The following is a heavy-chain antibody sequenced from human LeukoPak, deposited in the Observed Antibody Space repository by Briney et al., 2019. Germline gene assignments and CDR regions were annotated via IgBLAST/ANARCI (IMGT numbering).Heavy chain of an antibody. CDR2: INHSGST. J-gene: IGHJ4*02. D-gene: IGHD6-6*01. CDR1: GGSFSGYY. V-gene: IGHV4-34*01. CDR3: ARGRKSAARPLLDY. Sequence: PSETLSLTCAVYGGSFSGYYWSWIRQPPGKGLEWIGEINHSGSTNYNPSLKSRVTTSVDTSKNQFSLKLSSVTAADTAVYYCARGRKSAARPLLDYWGQGTLVTVSS.